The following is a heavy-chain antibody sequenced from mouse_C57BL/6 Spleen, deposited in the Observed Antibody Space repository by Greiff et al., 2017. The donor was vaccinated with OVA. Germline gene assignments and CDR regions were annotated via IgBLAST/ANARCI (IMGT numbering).Heavy chain of an antibody. CDR1: GYTFTSYW. Sequence: QVQLQQPGAELVMPGASVKLSCKASGYTFTSYWMHWVKQRPGQGLEWIGEIDPSDSYTNYNQKFKGKSTLTVDKSSSTAYMQLSSLTSEDSAVYYCARGQRGYFDDWGKGTTLTVSS. V-gene: IGHV1-69*01. J-gene: IGHJ2*01. CDR3: ARGQRGYFDD. CDR2: IDPSDSYT.